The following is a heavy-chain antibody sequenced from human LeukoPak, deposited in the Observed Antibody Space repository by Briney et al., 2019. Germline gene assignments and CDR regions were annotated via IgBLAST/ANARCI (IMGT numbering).Heavy chain of an antibody. V-gene: IGHV3-30-3*01. Sequence: GGSLRLSCTASGFVFSNYAIHWVRQAPGKGLEWVAVISDDGNDAYYAGSVEGRFNISRDNSKSTVFLQMNGLRAEDSGVYYCGPIDSWGQGTLVTVSS. CDR1: GFVFSNYA. J-gene: IGHJ4*02. CDR2: ISDDGNDA. CDR3: GPIDS.